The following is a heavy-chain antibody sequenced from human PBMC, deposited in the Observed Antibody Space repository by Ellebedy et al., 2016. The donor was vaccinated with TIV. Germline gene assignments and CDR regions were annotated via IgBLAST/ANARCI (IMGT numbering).Heavy chain of an antibody. CDR2: ISKDGANR. CDR3: VRDMGSGGAFNYYFDY. Sequence: GGSLRLXCAASGFTFRSYAMHWVRQAPGKGLEWVTYISKDGANRHYADSVKGRFSISRDNSENTLSLQMNSLRAEDTALYYCVRDMGSGGAFNYYFDYWGQGHLVTVSS. D-gene: IGHD1-26*01. V-gene: IGHV3-30*04. J-gene: IGHJ4*02. CDR1: GFTFRSYA.